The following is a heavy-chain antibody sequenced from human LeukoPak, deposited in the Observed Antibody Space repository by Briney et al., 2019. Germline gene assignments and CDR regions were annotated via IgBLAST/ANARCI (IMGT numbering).Heavy chain of an antibody. Sequence: GGSLRFSCVGSGFTFTSYWMTWVRQAPGKGLEWVANMNPDGSEKHYVDSVKGRFTISRDNAKNSLFLQMNSLRAEDTAVYFCARVRSFFYDDSGYYYPKYYFDYWGQGALVTVSS. CDR2: MNPDGSEK. J-gene: IGHJ4*02. D-gene: IGHD3-22*01. V-gene: IGHV3-7*01. CDR3: ARVRSFFYDDSGYYYPKYYFDY. CDR1: GFTFTSYW.